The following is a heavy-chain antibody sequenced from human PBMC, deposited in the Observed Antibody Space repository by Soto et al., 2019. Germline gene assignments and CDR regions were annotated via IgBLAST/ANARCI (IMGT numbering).Heavy chain of an antibody. J-gene: IGHJ5*02. CDR1: GYSISSGYY. CDR2: IYHGGST. V-gene: IGHV4-38-2*01. Sequence: SETLSLTCAVSGYSISSGYYWGWLRQPPGKGLEWIGSIYHGGSTYYNPSLNSRVTLSIDMTNNHVSLILNSVTAADSAVYYCARGDTTSLVRGLIKNCFDPWGQGTLVTVSS. CDR3: ARGDTTSLVRGLIKNCFDP. D-gene: IGHD3-10*01.